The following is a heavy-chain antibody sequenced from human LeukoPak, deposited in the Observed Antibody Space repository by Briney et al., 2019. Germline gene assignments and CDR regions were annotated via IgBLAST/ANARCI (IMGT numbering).Heavy chain of an antibody. V-gene: IGHV3-21*01. CDR2: ISSSSSYI. CDR1: GFTFSSYS. D-gene: IGHD5-12*01. CDR3: ASDSGYDFSAFDI. J-gene: IGHJ3*02. Sequence: PGGSLRLSCAASGFTFSSYSMNWVRQAPGKGLEWVSSISSSSSYIYYADSVKGRFTISRDNAKNSLYLQMNSLRAEDTAVYYCASDSGYDFSAFDIWGQGTMVTVSS.